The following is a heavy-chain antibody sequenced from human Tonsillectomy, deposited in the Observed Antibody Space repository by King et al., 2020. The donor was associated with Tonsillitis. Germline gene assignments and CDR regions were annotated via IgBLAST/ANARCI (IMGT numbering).Heavy chain of an antibody. V-gene: IGHV3-9*01. D-gene: IGHD4-11*01. CDR3: TKASTVTEDYFDY. CDR2: ISWNSGSI. Sequence: VQLVESGGGLVQPGRSLRLSCAASGFTFDDYAMYWVRQAPGKGLEWVSGISWNSGSIGYADSVKGRFTISRDNAKNSLYLQMNSLRAEDTALYYCTKASTVTEDYFDYWGQGTLVTVSS. CDR1: GFTFDDYA. J-gene: IGHJ4*02.